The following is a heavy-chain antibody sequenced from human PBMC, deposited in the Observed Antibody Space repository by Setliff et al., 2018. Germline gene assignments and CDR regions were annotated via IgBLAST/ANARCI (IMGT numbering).Heavy chain of an antibody. Sequence: SETLSLTCTVSGASIANINYYWSWIRQHPGKGLEWIGYIYYSGSTSYYNPSLKSRVTISVDTSKNQFSLKLSSVTAADTAVYYCARTGTYRYFDYWGQGALVTVSS. CDR3: ARTGTYRYFDY. D-gene: IGHD1-1*01. V-gene: IGHV4-31*03. CDR1: GASIANINYY. CDR2: IYYSGSTS. J-gene: IGHJ4*02.